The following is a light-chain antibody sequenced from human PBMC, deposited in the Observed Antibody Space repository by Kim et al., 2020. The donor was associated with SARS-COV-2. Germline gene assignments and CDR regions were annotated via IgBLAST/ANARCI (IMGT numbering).Light chain of an antibody. CDR1: RSVSSSY. CDR2: GAS. J-gene: IGKJ1*01. V-gene: IGKV3-20*01. CDR3: QQYDNPPRT. Sequence: EIVLTQSPGTLSLSPGERATLSCRASRSVSSSYLAWYQQKPGQAPRLLIYGASSMVTGIPARFSGSGSGTDFTFTISRLEPEDFAVYYCQQYDNPPRTFGQGTKVDIK.